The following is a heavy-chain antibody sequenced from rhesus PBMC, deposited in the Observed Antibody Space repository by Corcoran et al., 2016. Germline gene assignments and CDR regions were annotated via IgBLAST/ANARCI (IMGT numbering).Heavy chain of an antibody. CDR3: ARDPGCWTGQFDY. CDR1: GFTFGSYY. D-gene: IGHD3-3*01. V-gene: IGHV3-8*01. Sequence: EVQLVESEGGLVPPAGSLSLSCTGSGFTFGSYYMYWVRQAPGKGLAWVSAITTGWGSKCYTDSVKGRFTIPKENAKNTLYLQRDSRRADDTDVYYCARDPGCWTGQFDYWGQGVLVTVSS. J-gene: IGHJ4*01. CDR2: ITTGWGSK.